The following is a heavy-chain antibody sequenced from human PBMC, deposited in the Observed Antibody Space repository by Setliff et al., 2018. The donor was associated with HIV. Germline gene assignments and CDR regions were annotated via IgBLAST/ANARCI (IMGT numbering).Heavy chain of an antibody. D-gene: IGHD3-22*01. CDR2: ISGSGGVM. CDR3: ASSRPPDDSSGYLDH. V-gene: IGHV3-11*01. CDR1: GFSFSDYF. Sequence: GSLRLSCAVSGFSFSDYFMTWIRQAPGKGLEWVSYISGSGGVMAYADSVKGRFTISRDNAKNSMYLQMNSLRVEDTATYYCASSRPPDDSSGYLDHWGQGTLVTVSS. J-gene: IGHJ4*01.